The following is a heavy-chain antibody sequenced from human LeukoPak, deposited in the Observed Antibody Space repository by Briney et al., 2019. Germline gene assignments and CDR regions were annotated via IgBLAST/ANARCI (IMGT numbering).Heavy chain of an antibody. CDR1: GXSISSYY. CDR3: ASSYGSGRYPNWFDP. Sequence: SETLSLTCTVSGXSISSYYWSWIRQPAGKGLEWIGRIYTSGSTNYNPSLKSRVTMSVDTSKNQFSLKLSSVTAADTAVYHCASSYGSGRYPNWFDPWGQGTLVTVSS. CDR2: IYTSGST. D-gene: IGHD3-10*01. J-gene: IGHJ5*02. V-gene: IGHV4-4*07.